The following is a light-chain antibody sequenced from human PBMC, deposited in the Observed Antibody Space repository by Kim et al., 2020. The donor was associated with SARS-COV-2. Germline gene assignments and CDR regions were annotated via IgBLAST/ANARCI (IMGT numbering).Light chain of an antibody. V-gene: IGLV2-11*01. CDR2: DVT. CDR1: SSDVGGYDY. J-gene: IGLJ1*01. Sequence: QSALTQRRSVSGSPGQSVTISCTGTSSDVGGYDYVSWYQQHPGKAPKLIIFDVTKRPSGVPDRFSASKSGNTASLTISGLQAEDEADYYCCSYAGSPPYVFGSGTKVTVL. CDR3: CSYAGSPPYV.